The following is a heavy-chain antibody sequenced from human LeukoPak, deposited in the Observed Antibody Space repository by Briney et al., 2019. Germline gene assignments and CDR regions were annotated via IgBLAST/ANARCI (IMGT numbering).Heavy chain of an antibody. V-gene: IGHV4-38-2*01. Sequence: SETLSLTCAVYGGSFSGYYWGWIRQPPGKGLEWIGSIYHSGSTYYNPSLKSRVTISVDTGFPRPQTSNNQFSLNLTSVTAADTAVYYCATISAGGFDPWGQGTLVTVSS. CDR2: IYHSGST. CDR3: ATISAGGFDP. CDR1: GGSFSGYY. D-gene: IGHD3-3*02. J-gene: IGHJ5*02.